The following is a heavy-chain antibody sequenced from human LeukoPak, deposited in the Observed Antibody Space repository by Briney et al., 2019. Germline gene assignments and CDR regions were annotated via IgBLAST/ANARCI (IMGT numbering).Heavy chain of an antibody. Sequence: EASVKVSCKASGGTFSSYAISWVRQAPGQGLEWMGGIIPIFGTANYAQKFQGRVTITTDESTSTAYMELSSLRSEDTAVYYCAREGTSQQLVPPYFDYWGQGTLVTVSS. CDR2: IIPIFGTA. J-gene: IGHJ4*02. CDR3: AREGTSQQLVPPYFDY. V-gene: IGHV1-69*05. CDR1: GGTFSSYA. D-gene: IGHD6-13*01.